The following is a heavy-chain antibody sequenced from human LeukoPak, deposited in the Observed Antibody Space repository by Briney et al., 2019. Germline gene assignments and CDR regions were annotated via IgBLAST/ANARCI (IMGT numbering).Heavy chain of an antibody. CDR1: GFTVSTNS. CDR2: ISGGGST. CDR3: AKEGTVTTFSGLGFDY. D-gene: IGHD4-17*01. Sequence: PGGSLRLSCAASGFTVSTNSMTWVRQAPGKGLEWVSLISGGGSTYYADSVKGRFTISRDNSKNTVYLQMNSLRAEDTAVYYCAKEGTVTTFSGLGFDYWGQGTLVTVSS. V-gene: IGHV3-66*01. J-gene: IGHJ4*02.